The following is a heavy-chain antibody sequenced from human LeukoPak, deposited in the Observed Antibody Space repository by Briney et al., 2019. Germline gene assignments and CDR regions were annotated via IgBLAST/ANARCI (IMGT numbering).Heavy chain of an antibody. CDR1: GFTFDDYT. J-gene: IGHJ4*02. V-gene: IGHV3-43*01. CDR2: ITWDGGST. CDR3: AKFVYIAVAGTDY. Sequence: PGGSLRLSCAASGFTFDDYTMHWVRQAPGKGLEWVSLITWDGGSTYYADSVKGRFTISRDNSKNTLYLQMNSLKAEDTAVYYCAKFVYIAVAGTDYWGQGTLVTVSS. D-gene: IGHD6-19*01.